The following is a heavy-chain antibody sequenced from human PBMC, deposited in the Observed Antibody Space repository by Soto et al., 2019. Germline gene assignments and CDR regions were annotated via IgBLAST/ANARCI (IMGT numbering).Heavy chain of an antibody. D-gene: IGHD6-13*01. J-gene: IGHJ6*02. Sequence: PSETLSLTCTVSGGSISSYYWSWIRQPPGKGLEWIGYIYYSGSTNYNPSLKSRVTISVDTSKNQFSLKLSSVTAADTAVYYCAKDRLYSSLWSPHPLYGMDVWGQGATVTVSS. CDR2: IYYSGST. CDR1: GGSISSYY. CDR3: AKDRLYSSLWSPHPLYGMDV. V-gene: IGHV4-59*01.